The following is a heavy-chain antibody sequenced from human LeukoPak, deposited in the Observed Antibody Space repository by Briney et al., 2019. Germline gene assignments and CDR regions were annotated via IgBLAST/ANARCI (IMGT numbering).Heavy chain of an antibody. V-gene: IGHV4-39*07. Sequence: SETLSLTCTVSGGSISSSRYYWGWFRQPPGKGLEWIGSIYYSGTTYYNPSLQSRITISVDMSKNQFSLRLSSVTAADTAVYYCARDLGNGYNGPVLGYFDYWGQGTLVTVSS. D-gene: IGHD5-24*01. CDR3: ARDLGNGYNGPVLGYFDY. CDR1: GGSISSSRYY. J-gene: IGHJ4*02. CDR2: IYYSGTT.